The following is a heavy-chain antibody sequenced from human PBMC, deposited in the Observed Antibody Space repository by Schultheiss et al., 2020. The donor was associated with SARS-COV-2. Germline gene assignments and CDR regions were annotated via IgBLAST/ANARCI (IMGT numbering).Heavy chain of an antibody. CDR3: AREPRYCSGGSCYSGGWFDP. Sequence: SQTLSLTCTVSGGSISSYYWSWIRQPPGKGLEWIGYIHYSGSSNYNPSLKSRVTISLDPSKNQFSLKLSSVTAADTAVYYCAREPRYCSGGSCYSGGWFDPWGQGTLVTVSS. CDR2: IHYSGSS. D-gene: IGHD2-15*01. J-gene: IGHJ5*02. V-gene: IGHV4-59*12. CDR1: GGSISSYY.